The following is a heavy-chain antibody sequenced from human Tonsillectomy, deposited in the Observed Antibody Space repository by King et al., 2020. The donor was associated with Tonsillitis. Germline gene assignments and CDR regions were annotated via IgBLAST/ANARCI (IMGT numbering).Heavy chain of an antibody. Sequence: VQLVESGGGLVQPGGSLRLSCAASGFTFSSYAMYWVRQAPGKGLEYVSAISRYGGSTYYANSVKGRFTISRDNSKNTLYLQMGSLRAEDRAVYYCARRDGYDTDDAFDIWGQGRMVTVSS. J-gene: IGHJ3*02. CDR1: GFTFSSYA. CDR2: ISRYGGST. V-gene: IGHV3-64*01. CDR3: ARRDGYDTDDAFDI. D-gene: IGHD5-24*01.